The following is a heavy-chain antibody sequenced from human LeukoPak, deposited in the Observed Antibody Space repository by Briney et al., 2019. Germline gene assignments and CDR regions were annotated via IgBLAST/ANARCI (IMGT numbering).Heavy chain of an antibody. D-gene: IGHD5-18*01. J-gene: IGHJ4*03. V-gene: IGHV3-21*01. CDR1: GFTLNTYS. CDR3: ATTDYGYNYGFDY. CDR2: ITGSRSYI. Sequence: GGSLRLPDAASGFTLNTYSMNSVGQAPGKGLEWVSSITGSRSYIYNADSERGRFTISRDNANNSLYLQMNSLRAEDTAVYCCATTDYGYNYGFDYSGNGALVTVSS.